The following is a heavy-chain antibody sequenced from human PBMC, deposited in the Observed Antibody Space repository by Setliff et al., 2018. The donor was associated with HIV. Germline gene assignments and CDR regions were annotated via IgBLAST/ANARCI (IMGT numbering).Heavy chain of an antibody. J-gene: IGHJ4*02. CDR1: GGSISSHY. D-gene: IGHD4-4*01. CDR2: IYYNGIT. CDR3: ARLTTTYYYDS. Sequence: PSETLSLTCTVSGGSISSHYWSWIRQAPGKGLEWIASIYYNGITNYNPSLKSRVIISVDTSKNQFSLKLSSVTAADTAVYYCARLTTTYYYDSWGQGTLVTVSS. V-gene: IGHV4-59*11.